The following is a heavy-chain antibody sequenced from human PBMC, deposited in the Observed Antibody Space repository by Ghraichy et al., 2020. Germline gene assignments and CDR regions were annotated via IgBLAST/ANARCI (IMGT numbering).Heavy chain of an antibody. Sequence: ASVKVSCKAFDYPFTSHGITWVRQAPGQGLEWMGWINVYTSNTKYRQTLRDRLTMTSDTSTNTAYMELRRLRSDDTAVYYCARDRDRRDGYQMFSGPGDHTFDIWGQGTMATVSS. J-gene: IGHJ3*02. CDR2: INVYTSNT. V-gene: IGHV1-18*04. D-gene: IGHD5-24*01. CDR1: DYPFTSHG. CDR3: ARDRDRRDGYQMFSGPGDHTFDI.